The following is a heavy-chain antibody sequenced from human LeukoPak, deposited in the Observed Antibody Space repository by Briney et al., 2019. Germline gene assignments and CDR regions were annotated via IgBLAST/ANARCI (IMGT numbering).Heavy chain of an antibody. J-gene: IGHJ5*02. CDR2: IYTSGST. D-gene: IGHD6-13*01. CDR1: GDSIGSYY. V-gene: IGHV4-4*09. CDR3: ARTLTLYSSSWYWFDP. Sequence: SETLSLTCTVSGDSIGSYYWSWIRQPPGKGLEWIGYIYTSGSTNYNPSHKSRVTISVDTSKNQFSLKLSSVTAADTAVYYCARTLTLYSSSWYWFDPWGQGTLVTVSS.